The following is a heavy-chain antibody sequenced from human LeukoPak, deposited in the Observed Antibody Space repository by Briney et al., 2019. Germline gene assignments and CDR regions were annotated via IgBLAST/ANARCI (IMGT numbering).Heavy chain of an antibody. Sequence: PGGSLRLSCAASGFIFSSYGMQWVRQAPGKGLEWVAFIRYDGSNTYYADSVKGRFTISRDNSKNTLYLQMNSLRGEDTAVYYCARDSWGEVGTYAYWGQGTLVTVSS. V-gene: IGHV3-30*02. J-gene: IGHJ4*02. D-gene: IGHD1-26*01. CDR3: ARDSWGEVGTYAY. CDR1: GFIFSSYG. CDR2: IRYDGSNT.